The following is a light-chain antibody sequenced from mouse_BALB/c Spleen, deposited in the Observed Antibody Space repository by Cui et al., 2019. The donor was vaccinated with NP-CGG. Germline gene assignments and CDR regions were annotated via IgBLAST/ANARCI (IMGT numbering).Light chain of an antibody. V-gene: IGLV1*01. CDR3: ALWYSNHWV. Sequence: QAVVTQASALTTSPGETVTRTCRSSTGAVTTSNYANWVQEKPDHLFTGLIGGTNNRPPGVPARFSGSLIGDKAALTITGAQTEDEAIYFCALWYSNHWVFGGGTKLTVL. J-gene: IGLJ1*01. CDR2: GTN. CDR1: TGAVTTSNY.